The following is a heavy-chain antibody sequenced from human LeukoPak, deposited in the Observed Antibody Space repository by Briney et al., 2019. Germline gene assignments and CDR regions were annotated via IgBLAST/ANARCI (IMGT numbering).Heavy chain of an antibody. D-gene: IGHD1-1*01. Sequence: PSGTLSLTCAVSGGSIISTNWWSWVRQSPGKGLEWIGEISHSGSTNYNPSLETRVTMSLDKSKNQFSLKLSSVTAADTAVYFCARVTATTPFDYWGQGILVTVSS. CDR1: GGSIISTNW. J-gene: IGHJ4*02. CDR3: ARVTATTPFDY. CDR2: ISHSGST. V-gene: IGHV4-4*02.